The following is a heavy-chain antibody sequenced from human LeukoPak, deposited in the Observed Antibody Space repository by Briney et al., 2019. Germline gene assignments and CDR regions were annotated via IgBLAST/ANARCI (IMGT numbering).Heavy chain of an antibody. V-gene: IGHV3-66*01. CDR3: ARENIAARPHHFDY. D-gene: IGHD6-6*01. CDR1: GFTVSSNY. J-gene: IGHJ4*02. Sequence: GGSLRLSCAASGFTVSSNYMSWVRQAPGKGLEWVSVIYSGGSTYYADSVKGRFTISRDNSKNTLYLQMNSLRAEDTAVYYCARENIAARPHHFDYWGQGTLVTVSS. CDR2: IYSGGST.